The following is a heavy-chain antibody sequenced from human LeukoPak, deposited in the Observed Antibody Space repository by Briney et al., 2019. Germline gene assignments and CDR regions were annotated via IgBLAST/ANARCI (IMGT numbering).Heavy chain of an antibody. Sequence: GGSLRLSCAVSGITLSNYGMSWVRQAPGKGLEWVAGISDSGGRTKYAHSVKGRFTISRDNPKNTLYLQMNSLRAEDTAVYFCAKRGVVIRVILVGFHKEAYYFDSWGQGALVTVSS. CDR2: ISDSGGRT. D-gene: IGHD3-22*01. CDR3: AKRGVVIRVILVGFHKEAYYFDS. J-gene: IGHJ4*02. CDR1: GITLSNYG. V-gene: IGHV3-23*01.